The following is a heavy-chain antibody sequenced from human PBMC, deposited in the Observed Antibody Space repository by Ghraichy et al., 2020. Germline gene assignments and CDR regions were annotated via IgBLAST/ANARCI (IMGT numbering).Heavy chain of an antibody. CDR1: GFTFSNYA. Sequence: GGSLRLSCAAFGFTFSNYAMRWVRQAPGKGLEWVSAISGSGGTTYYAASVKGRFTISRDNSKSTLYLQMSSLRAEDTALYYCAKDHISATDTDFWGQGTQVTVSS. J-gene: IGHJ4*02. V-gene: IGHV3-23*01. D-gene: IGHD6-13*01. CDR3: AKDHISATDTDF. CDR2: ISGSGGTT.